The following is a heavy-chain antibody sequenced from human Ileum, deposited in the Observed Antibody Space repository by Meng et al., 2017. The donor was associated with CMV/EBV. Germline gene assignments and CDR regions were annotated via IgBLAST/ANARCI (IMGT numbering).Heavy chain of an antibody. Sequence: SETLSLTCTVSGGSISSGGYYWSWIRQHPGKGLEWIGYIYYSGSTYYNPSLKSRVTISVDTSKNQFSLKLSSVTAADTAVYYCARDRETRVADYGMDVWGQGTTVTVSS. CDR2: IYYSGST. CDR1: GGSISSGGYY. V-gene: IGHV4-31*03. D-gene: IGHD3-10*01. CDR3: ARDRETRVADYGMDV. J-gene: IGHJ6*02.